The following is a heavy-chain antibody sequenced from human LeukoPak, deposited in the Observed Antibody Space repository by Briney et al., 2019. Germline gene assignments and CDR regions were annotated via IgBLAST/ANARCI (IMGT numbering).Heavy chain of an antibody. J-gene: IGHJ4*02. CDR3: ARDRETWYFDF. V-gene: IGHV3-33*01. Sequence: PGGSLRLSCAASAFTFSSFGMHWVRQAPGKGLEWVAVIWYDGSNKYYADSVEGRFTISRDNSKNTLHLQMNSLRAEDTAVYYCARDRETWYFDFWGQGTLVTVSS. CDR1: AFTFSSFG. CDR2: IWYDGSNK.